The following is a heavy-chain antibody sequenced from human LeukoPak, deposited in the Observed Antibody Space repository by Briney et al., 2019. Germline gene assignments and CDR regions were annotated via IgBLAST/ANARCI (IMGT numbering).Heavy chain of an antibody. Sequence: GSLRLSCAASGFTFNSYSMNWVRQAPGKGLEWVSSISSSSSYICYADSVKGRFTISRDNAKNSLYLQMNSLRAEDTAVYYCARDSLGGFDPWGQGTLVTVSS. CDR3: ARDSLGGFDP. V-gene: IGHV3-21*01. J-gene: IGHJ5*02. D-gene: IGHD3-10*01. CDR2: ISSSSSYI. CDR1: GFTFNSYS.